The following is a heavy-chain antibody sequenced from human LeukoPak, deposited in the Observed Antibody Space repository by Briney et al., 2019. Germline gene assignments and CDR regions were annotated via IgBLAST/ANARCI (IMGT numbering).Heavy chain of an antibody. D-gene: IGHD3-22*01. CDR1: GFTFSSYG. Sequence: QPGRSLRLSCAASGFTFSSYGMHWVRQAPGKGLEWVAVISYDGSNKYYADSVKGRFTISRDNSKNTLYLQMNSLRAEDTAVYYCAKGRDYYDSSGYYPDAFDIWGQGTMVTVSS. J-gene: IGHJ3*02. CDR2: ISYDGSNK. V-gene: IGHV3-30*18. CDR3: AKGRDYYDSSGYYPDAFDI.